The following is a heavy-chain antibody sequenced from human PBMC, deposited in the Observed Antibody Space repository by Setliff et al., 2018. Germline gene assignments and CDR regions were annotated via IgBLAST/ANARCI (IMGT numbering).Heavy chain of an antibody. CDR2: IFWSGTT. Sequence: KTSETLSLTCTVSGGSISSHYWGWVRQPPGKGLEWIGTIFWSGTTYYNPSLNSRGTISVDTSRDQFSLRLSSVTAADTAVYYCARDGGEYWGQGTLVTVSS. D-gene: IGHD3-16*01. CDR1: GGSISSHY. V-gene: IGHV4-59*11. J-gene: IGHJ4*02. CDR3: ARDGGEY.